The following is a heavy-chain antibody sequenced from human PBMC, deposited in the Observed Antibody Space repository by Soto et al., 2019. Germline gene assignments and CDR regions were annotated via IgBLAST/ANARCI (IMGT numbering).Heavy chain of an antibody. J-gene: IGHJ4*02. CDR1: GGSISSSSYY. D-gene: IGHD4-17*01. CDR2: IYYSGST. Sequence: SETLSLTCTVSGGSISSSSYYWGWIRQPPGKGLEWIGSIYYSGSTYYNPSLKSRVTISVDTSKNQFSLKLSSVTAADTAVYYCACPHDYGDYDRFDYWGQGTLVTVSS. CDR3: ACPHDYGDYDRFDY. V-gene: IGHV4-39*01.